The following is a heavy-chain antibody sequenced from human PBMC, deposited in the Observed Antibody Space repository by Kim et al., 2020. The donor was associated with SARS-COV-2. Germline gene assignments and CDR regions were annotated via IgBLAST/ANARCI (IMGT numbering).Heavy chain of an antibody. D-gene: IGHD1-26*01. CDR2: INAGNGNT. CDR3: ARFWEPEEYNWFDP. V-gene: IGHV1-3*01. Sequence: ASVKVSCKASGYTFTSYAMHWVRQAPGQRLEWMGWINAGNGNTKYSQKFQGRVTITRDTSASTAYMELSSLRSEDTAVYYCARFWEPEEYNWFDPWGQGTLVTVSS. CDR1: GYTFTSYA. J-gene: IGHJ5*02.